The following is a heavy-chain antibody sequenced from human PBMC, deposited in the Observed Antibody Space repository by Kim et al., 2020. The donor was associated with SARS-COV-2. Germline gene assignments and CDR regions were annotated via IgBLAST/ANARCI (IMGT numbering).Heavy chain of an antibody. J-gene: IGHJ4*02. CDR3: ARVLQTVASVGASGY. Sequence: DSVKGRFTIPRDNSKDTLYLQMNSLRAEDTAVYYCARVLQTVASVGASGYWGQGTLVTVSS. V-gene: IGHV3-30*01. D-gene: IGHD1-26*01.